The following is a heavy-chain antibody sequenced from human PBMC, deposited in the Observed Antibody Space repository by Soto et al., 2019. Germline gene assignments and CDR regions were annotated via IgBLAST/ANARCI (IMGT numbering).Heavy chain of an antibody. CDR2: IYYSGST. CDR3: ARDRTTVTPRSYWYFDL. V-gene: IGHV4-31*02. J-gene: IGHJ2*01. D-gene: IGHD4-17*01. CDR1: GGSISSGGYY. Sequence: LCGGSISSGGYYWSWIRQHQGKGLEWIGYIYYSGSTYYNPSLKSRVTISVDTSKNQFSLKLSSVTAADTAVYYCARDRTTVTPRSYWYFDLWGRGTLVTVSS.